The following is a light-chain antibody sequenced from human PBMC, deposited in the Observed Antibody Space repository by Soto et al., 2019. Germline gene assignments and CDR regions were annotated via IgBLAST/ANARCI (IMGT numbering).Light chain of an antibody. CDR3: QQYGSSPRT. CDR2: GAS. CDR1: QSVSSSY. Sequence: EILLTQSPGTLSLSPGERATLSCSASQSVSSSYLAWYQQKPGQAPRLLIYGASSRATGIPDRFSGSGSGTDFTLTISRLEPEDFAVYYCQQYGSSPRTFGQGTTGDIK. V-gene: IGKV3-20*01. J-gene: IGKJ1*01.